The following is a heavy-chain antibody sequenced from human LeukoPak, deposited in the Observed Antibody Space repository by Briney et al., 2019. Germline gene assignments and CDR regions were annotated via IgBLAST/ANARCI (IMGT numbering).Heavy chain of an antibody. V-gene: IGHV1-18*01. CDR2: ISAYNGNT. D-gene: IGHD3-10*01. CDR3: ARLITMVRGVIRYYHYMDV. CDR1: GYTFTSYG. Sequence: ASVKVSCKASGYTFTSYGISWVRQAPGQGLEWMGWISAYNGNTNYAQKLQGRVTMTTDTSTSTAYMELRSLRSDDTAVYYCARLITMVRGVIRYYHYMDVWGKGTTVTISS. J-gene: IGHJ6*03.